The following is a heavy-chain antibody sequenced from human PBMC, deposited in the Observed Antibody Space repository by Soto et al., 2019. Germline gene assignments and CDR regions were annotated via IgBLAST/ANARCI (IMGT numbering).Heavy chain of an antibody. CDR2: IYYNGRA. D-gene: IGHD3-10*01. Sequence: QVQLQESGPGLVKPSQTLSLTCAVSGASISSGDYYWSWIRQHPGKGLEWIGYIYYNGRAYYNPSLNSRVTMSSDTSKNQFSLKLSSVTAADPAVYYCARRGAGSGSFDYWGQGALVTVSS. CDR3: ARRGAGSGSFDY. CDR1: GASISSGDYY. J-gene: IGHJ4*02. V-gene: IGHV4-31*11.